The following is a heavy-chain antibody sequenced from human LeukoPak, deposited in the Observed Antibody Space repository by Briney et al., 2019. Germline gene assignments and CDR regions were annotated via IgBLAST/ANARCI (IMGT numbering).Heavy chain of an antibody. CDR1: GFTFSSYT. Sequence: GGSLRLSCAASGFTFSSYTMNWVRQAPGKGLEWISYISTSSSTIYYADSVKGRFTISRDNAKDLLYLHMNSLRDEDTAVYYCATDRWFGFDHWGQGTLVTVSS. J-gene: IGHJ4*02. CDR2: ISTSSSTI. D-gene: IGHD3-10*01. CDR3: ATDRWFGFDH. V-gene: IGHV3-48*02.